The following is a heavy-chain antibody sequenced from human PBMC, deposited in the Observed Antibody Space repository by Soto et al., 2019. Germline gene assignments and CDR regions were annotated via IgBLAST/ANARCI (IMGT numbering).Heavy chain of an antibody. V-gene: IGHV2-5*02. CDR1: GFSLRTSGVG. J-gene: IGHJ4*02. CDR3: AHLTTGGFYFDY. CDR2: IYWDDGK. D-gene: IGHD4-17*01. Sequence: QITLKESGPTLGKPTQTLTLTCTFSGFSLRTSGVGVGWIRQPPGKALEWLALIYWDDGKRYSPSLKSRLTITKDTSKNQVVLRMTNMDPVDTATYYCAHLTTGGFYFDYWGQGTLVTVSS.